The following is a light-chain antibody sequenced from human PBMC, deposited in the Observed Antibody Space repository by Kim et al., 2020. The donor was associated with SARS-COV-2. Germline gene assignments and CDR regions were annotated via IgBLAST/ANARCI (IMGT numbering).Light chain of an antibody. CDR2: GAS. Sequence: EIVLTQSPGTLSLSPGERATLSCRATQSVSSSYLAWYQQKPGQAPRLLIYGASNRATGIPDRFSGGGSGTDFTLTISRLEPEDFAVYYCQQYGSSPWTFGQGTKVDIK. CDR1: QSVSSSY. J-gene: IGKJ1*01. CDR3: QQYGSSPWT. V-gene: IGKV3-20*01.